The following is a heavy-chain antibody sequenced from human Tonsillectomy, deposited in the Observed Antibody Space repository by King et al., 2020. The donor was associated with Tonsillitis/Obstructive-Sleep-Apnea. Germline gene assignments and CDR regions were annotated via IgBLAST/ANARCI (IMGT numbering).Heavy chain of an antibody. CDR2: INHSGGT. CDR3: ARGDLLTGYYASTDFDY. V-gene: IGHV4-34*01. Sequence: VQLQQWGAGLLKPSETLSLTCAVYGGSFSAYYWSWIRQPPGKGLEWIGEINHSGGTKCNPSLKSRLIISLDTSKNQFSLKLSSVPAADTAVYYCARGDLLTGYYASTDFDYWGQGTLVTVSA. CDR1: GGSFSAYY. J-gene: IGHJ4*02. D-gene: IGHD3-9*01.